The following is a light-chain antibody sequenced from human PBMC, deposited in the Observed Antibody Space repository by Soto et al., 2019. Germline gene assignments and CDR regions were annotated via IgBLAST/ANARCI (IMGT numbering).Light chain of an antibody. J-gene: IGKJ1*01. CDR1: QSISSW. CDR2: DAY. Sequence: DLQMTQSPFTLSASLGDIVTIXXRASQSISSWLAWYQQKPGKAPETLIYDAYSLETGVPSRFSGSGSGTEFTLTISSLQPDDFATYYCQHYNSYGTFGQGTKVDI. CDR3: QHYNSYGT. V-gene: IGKV1-5*01.